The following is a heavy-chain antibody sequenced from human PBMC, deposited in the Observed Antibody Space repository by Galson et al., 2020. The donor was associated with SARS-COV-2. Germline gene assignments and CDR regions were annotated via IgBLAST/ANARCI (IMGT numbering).Heavy chain of an antibody. CDR3: VRSRLPSGSFDF. V-gene: IGHV4-4*07. D-gene: IGHD3-10*01. Sequence: SETLSLTCTVSGGSISNYYWSWIRQPAGKGLEWIGRIYASGIATYSPSLKSRVSMSVDTSKNQFSLKVNSVSAADTALYYCVRSRLPSGSFDFWGQGTLVTVSS. CDR2: IYASGIA. CDR1: GGSISNYY. J-gene: IGHJ4*02.